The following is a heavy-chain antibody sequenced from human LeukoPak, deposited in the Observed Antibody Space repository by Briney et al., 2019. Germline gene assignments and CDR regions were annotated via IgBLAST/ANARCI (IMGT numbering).Heavy chain of an antibody. V-gene: IGHV3-7*01. Sequence: PGGSLRLSCAAPAVRFSDYWMTWVRQAPGKLRGCVANIKTDGSEKYYPGSVKGRFTIYRDNAKNLLCLHMISMRVDDTAVYYCTRDLNHDSSGWGQGTLVTVS. D-gene: IGHD3-22*01. CDR3: TRDLNHDSSG. CDR1: AVRFSDYW. CDR2: IKTDGSEK. J-gene: IGHJ4*02.